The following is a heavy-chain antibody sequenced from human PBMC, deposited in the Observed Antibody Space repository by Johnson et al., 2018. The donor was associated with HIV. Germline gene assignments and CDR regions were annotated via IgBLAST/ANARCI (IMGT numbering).Heavy chain of an antibody. CDR1: GFTFSSYA. CDR2: ISYDGSNK. V-gene: IGHV3-30*04. Sequence: QVQLVESGGGVVRPGRSLRLSCAASGFTFSSYAMHWVRQAPGKGLEWVAVISYDGSNKYYADSVKGRFTISRDNSKNTLYLQMNSLRAEDTAVYYCARLPSGYSRDDFDIWGQGTMVTVSS. J-gene: IGHJ3*02. CDR3: ARLPSGYSRDDFDI. D-gene: IGHD5-18*01.